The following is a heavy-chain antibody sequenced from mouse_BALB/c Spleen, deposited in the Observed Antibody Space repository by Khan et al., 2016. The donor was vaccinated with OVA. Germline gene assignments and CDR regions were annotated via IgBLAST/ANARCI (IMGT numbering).Heavy chain of an antibody. J-gene: IGHJ3*01. V-gene: IGHV3-2*02. D-gene: IGHD2-4*01. CDR2: ISYSGNT. CDR1: GYSITSEFA. Sequence: VQLKESGPGLVKPSQSLSLTCTVTGYSITSEFAWNWIRQFPGNKLEWMGYISYSGNTRYNPSLKSLISITRDTSRNQFFLQLNSVTTEDTATYYWGRKDYYDYDPFPYWGQGTLVTVSA. CDR3: GRKDYYDYDPFPY.